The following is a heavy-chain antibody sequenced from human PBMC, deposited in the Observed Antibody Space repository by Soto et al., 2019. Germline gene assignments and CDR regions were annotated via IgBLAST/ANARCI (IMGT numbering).Heavy chain of an antibody. D-gene: IGHD3-22*01. V-gene: IGHV3-74*01. CDR2: INSDGSST. J-gene: IGHJ4*02. Sequence: PGVPLRLSCAASECTFSSYWMHWVRQAPGKGLVWVSRINSDGSSTSYADSVKGRFTISRDNAKNTLYLQMNSLRAEDTAVYYCARGGYYYDSSGYRPGDFWGQGTLVTVSS. CDR3: ARGGYYYDSSGYRPGDF. CDR1: ECTFSSYW.